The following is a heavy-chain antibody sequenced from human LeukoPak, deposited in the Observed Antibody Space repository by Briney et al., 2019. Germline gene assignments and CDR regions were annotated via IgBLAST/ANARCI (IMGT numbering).Heavy chain of an antibody. CDR3: AKDRGIISDY. CDR1: GFTFSNYG. CDR2: ISGSGDST. J-gene: IGHJ4*02. D-gene: IGHD3-10*01. V-gene: IGHV3-23*01. Sequence: EGTLRLSCAASGFTFSNYGMSWVRQAPGKGLEWVSSISGSGDSTYYADSVKGRFTISRDNSKNTLYLQMNSLRAEDTAVYYCAKDRGIISDYWGQGTLVTVSS.